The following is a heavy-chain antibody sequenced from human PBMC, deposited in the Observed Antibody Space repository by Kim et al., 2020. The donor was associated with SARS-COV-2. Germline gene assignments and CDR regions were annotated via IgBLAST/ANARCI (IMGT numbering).Heavy chain of an antibody. V-gene: IGHV3-23*01. Sequence: YADSVRGRFTISRDNSKSMLYLEMTSLSADDTGVYYCAKASDGTFYFDSWGQGTLVTVSS. CDR3: AKASDGTFYFDS. J-gene: IGHJ4*02. D-gene: IGHD1-26*01.